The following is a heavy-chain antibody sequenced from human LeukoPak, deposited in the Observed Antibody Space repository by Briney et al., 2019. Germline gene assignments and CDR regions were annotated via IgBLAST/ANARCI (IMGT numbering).Heavy chain of an antibody. D-gene: IGHD3-16*01. Sequence: RGSLRLSCAASAFTFDDYGMSWVRHVSGKGLEWVSGINWNGGSTGYADSVKGRFTISRDNAKNSLYLQMNSLRAEDTALYYCARWASKGGMDVWGKGTTVTVSS. CDR2: INWNGGST. CDR3: ARWASKGGMDV. CDR1: AFTFDDYG. J-gene: IGHJ6*04. V-gene: IGHV3-20*04.